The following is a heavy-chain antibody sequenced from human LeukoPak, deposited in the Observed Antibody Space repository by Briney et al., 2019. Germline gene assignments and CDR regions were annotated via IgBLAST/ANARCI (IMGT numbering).Heavy chain of an antibody. D-gene: IGHD4-17*01. CDR2: ISYDGSNK. CDR1: GFTFSSYA. V-gene: IGHV3-30*04. CDR3: ARGGETTVTTDYYGMDV. J-gene: IGHJ6*02. Sequence: GGSLRLSCAASGFTFSSYAMHWVRQAPGKGLERVAVISYDGSNKYYADSVKGRFTISRDNSKNTLYLQMNSLRAEDTAVYYCARGGETTVTTDYYGMDVWGQGTTVTVSS.